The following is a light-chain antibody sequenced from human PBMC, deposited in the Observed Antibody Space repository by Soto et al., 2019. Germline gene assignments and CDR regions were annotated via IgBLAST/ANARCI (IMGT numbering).Light chain of an antibody. J-gene: IGKJ2*01. V-gene: IGKV3-11*01. CDR3: QQRNAWPRNT. CDR1: QSVPSY. CDR2: DIS. Sequence: EIVLTQFPATLSLSPGDRATLSCRASQSVPSYLAWYQQKPGQAPRLLVYDISNRATGIPARFTGSGSGTDFTLTISSLEPEDSAVYYCQQRNAWPRNTSGQGTKLEI.